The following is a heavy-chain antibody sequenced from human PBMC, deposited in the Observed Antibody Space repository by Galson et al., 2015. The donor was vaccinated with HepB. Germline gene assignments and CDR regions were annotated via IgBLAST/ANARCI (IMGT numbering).Heavy chain of an antibody. V-gene: IGHV3-64D*06. CDR2: ISTSGGST. Sequence: SLRLSCAASGFTFISYAMNWVRQAPGKGLECVSGISTSGGSTKYADSVRGRVTISRDNSKNTLFLQMTSLRAEDAAVYYCVRAPRAYSGYDFLAADAFDIWGQGTMVTVSS. D-gene: IGHD5-12*01. J-gene: IGHJ3*02. CDR1: GFTFISYA. CDR3: VRAPRAYSGYDFLAADAFDI.